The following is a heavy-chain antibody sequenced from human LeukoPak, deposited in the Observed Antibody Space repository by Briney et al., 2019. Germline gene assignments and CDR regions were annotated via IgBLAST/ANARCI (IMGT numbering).Heavy chain of an antibody. CDR2: IIPILGIA. Sequence: SVKVSCKASGGTFSSYTISWVRQAPGQGLEWMGRIIPILGIANYAQKFQGRVTITADKSTSTAYMELSSLRSEDAAVYYCARLGSGVVPAAVDSFDILGQGTMVTVSS. J-gene: IGHJ3*02. V-gene: IGHV1-69*02. CDR1: GGTFSSYT. CDR3: ARLGSGVVPAAVDSFDI. D-gene: IGHD2-2*01.